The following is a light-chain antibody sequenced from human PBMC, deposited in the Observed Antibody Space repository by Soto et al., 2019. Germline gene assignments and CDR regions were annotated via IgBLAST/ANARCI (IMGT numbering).Light chain of an antibody. J-gene: IGLJ1*01. V-gene: IGLV2-14*01. CDR2: DVS. CDR3: GSYTRTSNHYF. CDR1: SSDVGAYNY. Sequence: QSVLTQPASVSGSPGQSITISCTGTSSDVGAYNYVSWYQQHPGKAPKLMIYDVSHRPSGVSHRFSGSKSGNTASLTISGLQAEDEADYYCGSYTRTSNHYFFGSGTKVTVL.